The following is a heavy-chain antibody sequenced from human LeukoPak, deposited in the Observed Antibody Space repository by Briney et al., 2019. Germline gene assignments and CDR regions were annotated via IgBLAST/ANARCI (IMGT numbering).Heavy chain of an antibody. CDR3: ARDPRLTYCSGSKVDY. Sequence: PSGTLSLTCAVSGGSISSSNWWSWARQPPGKGLEWIREIYHSGSTNYNPSLKSRVTISVDTSKNQFSLKLSSVTAADTAVYYCARDPRLTYCSGSKVDYWRQRALVTVSS. CDR1: GGSISSSNW. V-gene: IGHV4-4*02. J-gene: IGHJ4*02. CDR2: IYHSGST. D-gene: IGHD3-10*01.